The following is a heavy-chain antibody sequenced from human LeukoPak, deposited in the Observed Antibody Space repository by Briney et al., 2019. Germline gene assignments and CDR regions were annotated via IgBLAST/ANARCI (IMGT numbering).Heavy chain of an antibody. V-gene: IGHV3-30*03. CDR3: AIAANSSGWSIDY. CDR1: GFTFSSYG. J-gene: IGHJ4*02. Sequence: GRSLRLSCAASGFTFSSYGMHWVRQTPGKGLEWVAVISYDGSNKYYADSVKGRFTISRDNSKNTLYLQMNSLRGEDTAVYYCAIAANSSGWSIDYWGQGTLVTVSS. CDR2: ISYDGSNK. D-gene: IGHD6-19*01.